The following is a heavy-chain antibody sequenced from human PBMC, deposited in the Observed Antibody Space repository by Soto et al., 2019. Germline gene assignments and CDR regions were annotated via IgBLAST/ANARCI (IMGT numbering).Heavy chain of an antibody. J-gene: IGHJ6*03. CDR2: ISSSSSTI. CDR3: ATASRFLECSYYYYYYMDV. V-gene: IGHV3-48*01. D-gene: IGHD3-3*01. Sequence: GGSLRLSCAASGFTFSSYSMNWVRQAPGKGLEWVSYISSSSSTIYYADSVKGRFTISRDNAKNSLYLQMNSLRAEDTAVYYCATASRFLECSYYYYYYMDVWGKGTTVTISS. CDR1: GFTFSSYS.